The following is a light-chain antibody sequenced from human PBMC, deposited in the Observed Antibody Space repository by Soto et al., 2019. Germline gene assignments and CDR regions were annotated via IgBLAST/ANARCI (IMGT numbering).Light chain of an antibody. Sequence: EILMTQSPVTLSVSPGERATLSCRASQSVSSNLAWYQQKPGQAPRLLIYDASSRATGIPDRFSGSGSGTDFTLTISRLEPEDFAVYYCQQYGSSPTWTFGQGTKVDIK. CDR2: DAS. CDR1: QSVSSN. CDR3: QQYGSSPTWT. V-gene: IGKV3-20*01. J-gene: IGKJ1*01.